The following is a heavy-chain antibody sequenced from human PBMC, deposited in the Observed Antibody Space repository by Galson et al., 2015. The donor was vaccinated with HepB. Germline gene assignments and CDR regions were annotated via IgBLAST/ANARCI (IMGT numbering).Heavy chain of an antibody. CDR3: ARTYYYDSSGYSY. CDR2: IKQDGSEK. D-gene: IGHD3-22*01. J-gene: IGHJ4*02. CDR1: GFTFSSYW. Sequence: SLRLSCAASGFTFSSYWMSWVRQAPGKGLEWVANIKQDGSEKYYVDSVKGRFTISRDNAKNSLYLQMNSLRAEDTAVYYCARTYYYDSSGYSYWGQGTLVTVSS. V-gene: IGHV3-7*03.